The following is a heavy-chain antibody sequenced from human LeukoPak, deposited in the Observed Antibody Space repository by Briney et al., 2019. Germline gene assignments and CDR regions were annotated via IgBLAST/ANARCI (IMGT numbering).Heavy chain of an antibody. Sequence: PSETLSLTCTVSGGSISSYYWSWIRQPPGEGLEWIGFIYYSGSTNQNPSLKSRVTMSVDTSKNQFFLRLSSVTAADTAVYYCARDFRDGYFDYWGQGTLVTVSS. CDR3: ARDFRDGYFDY. J-gene: IGHJ4*02. CDR1: GGSISSYY. D-gene: IGHD5-24*01. V-gene: IGHV4-59*12. CDR2: IYYSGST.